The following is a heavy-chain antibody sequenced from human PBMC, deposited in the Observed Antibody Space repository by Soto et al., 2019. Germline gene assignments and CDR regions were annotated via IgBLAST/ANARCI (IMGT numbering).Heavy chain of an antibody. J-gene: IGHJ4*02. CDR3: TSLFQLRGRLCDY. Sequence: EVQLVESGGGFVESGGSLRLSCAASGFSFKDAWMTWVRQAPGKGLEWVGRIKSSTDGGTADYGAAVKGRFTMSRDDSKDTLYLHMDGLKREDTGVYYCTSLFQLRGRLCDYWGPGTQVNVSS. D-gene: IGHD3-16*01. CDR1: GFSFKDAW. CDR2: IKSSTDGGTA. V-gene: IGHV3-15*07.